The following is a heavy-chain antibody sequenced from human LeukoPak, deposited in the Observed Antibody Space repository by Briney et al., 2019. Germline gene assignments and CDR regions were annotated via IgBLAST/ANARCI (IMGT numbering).Heavy chain of an antibody. J-gene: IGHJ4*02. Sequence: SETLSLTCAVYGGSFSGYYWSWIRQPPGKGLEWIGEINHSGSTNYNPSLKSRVTISVDTSKNQFSLKLSSVTAADTAVYYCARADRQRYCTNGVCYRVATALGYWGQETLVTVSS. D-gene: IGHD2-8*01. CDR3: ARADRQRYCTNGVCYRVATALGY. V-gene: IGHV4-34*01. CDR1: GGSFSGYY. CDR2: INHSGST.